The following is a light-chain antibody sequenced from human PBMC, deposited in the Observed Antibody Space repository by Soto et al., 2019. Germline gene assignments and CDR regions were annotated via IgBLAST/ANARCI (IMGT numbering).Light chain of an antibody. Sequence: EIVLTQSPATLSLSPGERVTFSCRASQSVNSYLAWYQQKCGQAPRLLIYDTSNRATGIPDRFSGSGSGTDFTITISSLEPEDFAVYYCQQRSSWPTFGQGTRLEIK. CDR3: QQRSSWPT. J-gene: IGKJ2*01. V-gene: IGKV3-11*01. CDR2: DTS. CDR1: QSVNSY.